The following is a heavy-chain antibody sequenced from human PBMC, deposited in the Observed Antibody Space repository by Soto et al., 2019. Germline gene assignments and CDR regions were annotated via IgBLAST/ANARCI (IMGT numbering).Heavy chain of an antibody. D-gene: IGHD2-15*01. CDR3: ARAGYCSGGTCFHGNCDY. Sequence: QVQLVQSGVEVKRPGASVKVSCKASGYTFTTYYMHWVRQAPGQGLEWLGIINPNGGSTTYAQKFQGRVTRTRDTPTSTVYLELSSLRSQHTAVDYCARAGYCSGGTCFHGNCDYWGQGTLVTVSA. CDR1: GYTFTTYY. V-gene: IGHV1-46*01. CDR2: INPNGGST. J-gene: IGHJ4*02.